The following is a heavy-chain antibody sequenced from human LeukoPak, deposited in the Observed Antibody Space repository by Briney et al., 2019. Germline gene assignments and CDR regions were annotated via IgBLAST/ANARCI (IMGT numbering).Heavy chain of an antibody. CDR3: AKDQSWIRLWMGFDY. D-gene: IGHD5-18*01. Sequence: GGSLRLSCAASGFTFSSYAMSWVRQAPGKGLEWVSAISGSGGSTYYADSVKGRFTISRDNPKNTLYLQMNSLRAEDTAVYYCAKDQSWIRLWMGFDYWGQGTLVTVSS. CDR2: ISGSGGST. V-gene: IGHV3-23*01. CDR1: GFTFSSYA. J-gene: IGHJ4*02.